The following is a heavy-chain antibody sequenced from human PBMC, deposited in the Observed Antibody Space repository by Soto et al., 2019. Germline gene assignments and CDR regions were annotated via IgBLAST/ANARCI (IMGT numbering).Heavy chain of an antibody. V-gene: IGHV4-59*01. CDR1: GGSISSYY. J-gene: IGHJ6*02. CDR2: IYYSGST. D-gene: IGHD4-17*01. Sequence: QVQLQESGPGLVKPSETLSLTCTVSGGSISSYYWSWIRQPPGRGLEWIGYIYYSGSTNYNPSLTSRVTISVDTSKNQFSLKLSSVTAADTAVYYCARAPLDYGDYPYYGMDVWGQGTTVTVSS. CDR3: ARAPLDYGDYPYYGMDV.